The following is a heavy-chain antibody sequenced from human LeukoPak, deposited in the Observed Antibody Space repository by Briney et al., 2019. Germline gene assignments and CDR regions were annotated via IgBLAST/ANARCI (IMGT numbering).Heavy chain of an antibody. CDR1: GGSISSGGYS. J-gene: IGHJ3*02. V-gene: IGHV4-30-2*01. CDR3: ATDFEGPGAFDI. CDR2: IYHSGGT. D-gene: IGHD3-9*01. Sequence: SETLSLTCAVSGGSISSGGYSWSWIRQPPGKGLKWIGYIYHSGGTYYNPSLKSRVTISVDRSKNQFSLKLSSVTAADTAVYYCATDFEGPGAFDIWGQGTMVTVSS.